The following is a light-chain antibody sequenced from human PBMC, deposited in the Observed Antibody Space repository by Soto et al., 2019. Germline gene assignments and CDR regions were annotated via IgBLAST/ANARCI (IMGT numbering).Light chain of an antibody. J-gene: IGKJ2*01. CDR1: QSVSDT. V-gene: IGKV3-15*01. CDR2: GAS. Sequence: EIVMTQSPATLSVSPGERATLSCRASQSVSDTLVWYQQKPGQSPRLLIYGASTRATGIPARFSGGGSGTEFTLTISSLQSEDFAVYYCQQYSNWPYTFGQGTKLEI. CDR3: QQYSNWPYT.